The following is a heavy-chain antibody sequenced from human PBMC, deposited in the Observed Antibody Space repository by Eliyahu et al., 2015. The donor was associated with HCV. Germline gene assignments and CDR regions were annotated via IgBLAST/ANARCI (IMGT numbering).Heavy chain of an antibody. CDR1: SYT. J-gene: IGHJ6*02. Sequence: SYTMHWVRQATGKGLEWVAVVSYDGSNKYYADSVKGRFTISRDNSKNTLYLQMNSLRPEDTAVYYCAREWTTVVTGDYYYGMDVWGQGTTVTVSS. V-gene: IGHV3-30*04. CDR2: VSYDGSNK. CDR3: AREWTTVVTGDYYYGMDV. D-gene: IGHD4-23*01.